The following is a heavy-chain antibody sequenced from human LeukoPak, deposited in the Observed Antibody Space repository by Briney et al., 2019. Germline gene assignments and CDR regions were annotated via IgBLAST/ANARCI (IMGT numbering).Heavy chain of an antibody. Sequence: PSETLSLTCTVSGGSISSSSYYWGWIRQPPGKGLEWIGYIYFSGSTNYNPSLKSRVTISLDTSKSQFSLKLSSVTAADTAVYYCARGGAAFDFWGQGTLVTVSS. V-gene: IGHV4-61*05. CDR2: IYFSGST. D-gene: IGHD6-13*01. CDR1: GGSISSSSYY. J-gene: IGHJ4*02. CDR3: ARGGAAFDF.